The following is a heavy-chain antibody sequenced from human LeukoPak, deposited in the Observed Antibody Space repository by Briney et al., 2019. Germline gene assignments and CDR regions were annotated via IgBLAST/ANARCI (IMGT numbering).Heavy chain of an antibody. J-gene: IGHJ4*02. CDR3: ARLASWGAGNDY. Sequence: PSETLSLTCTVSGASISSYYWSWIRQPPGKGLEWIGYIDYSGSTNYNPSLKSRVTISVDTSKNQFSLKLSSVTAADTAVYYCARLASWGAGNDYWGQGTLVTVSS. CDR1: GASISSYY. CDR2: IDYSGST. V-gene: IGHV4-59*08. D-gene: IGHD6-13*01.